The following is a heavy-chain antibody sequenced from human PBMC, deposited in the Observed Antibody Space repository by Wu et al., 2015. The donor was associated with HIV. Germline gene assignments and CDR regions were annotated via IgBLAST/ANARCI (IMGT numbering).Heavy chain of an antibody. V-gene: IGHV1-2*02. J-gene: IGHJ4*02. CDR3: ARVGTLLRGVSFLVY. CDR2: INPNSGST. Sequence: QVQLVQSGAEVKKSGASVKVSCKASGYTLTDYYMHWVRQAPGQGLEWVGWINPNSGSTNYAQNFQGRVAMTRDTSISTVYMDLSRLRYDDTAIYYCARVGTLLRGVSFLVYWGQGTLVTVSS. CDR1: GYTLTDYY. D-gene: IGHD3-10*01.